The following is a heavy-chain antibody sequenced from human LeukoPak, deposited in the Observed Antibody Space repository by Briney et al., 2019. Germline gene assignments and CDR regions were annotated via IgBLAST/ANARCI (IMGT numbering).Heavy chain of an antibody. Sequence: PSETLSLTCAVYGGSFSGYYWSWIRQPPGKGLEWIGEINHSGSTNYNPSLKSRVTISVDTSKNQFSLKLISVTAADTAVYYCARGRHLGYCSSTSCYPMSRMLAHYLVYWGQEALATLS. V-gene: IGHV4-34*01. CDR3: ARGRHLGYCSSTSCYPMSRMLAHYLVY. D-gene: IGHD2-2*01. CDR2: INHSGST. CDR1: GGSFSGYY. J-gene: IGHJ4*02.